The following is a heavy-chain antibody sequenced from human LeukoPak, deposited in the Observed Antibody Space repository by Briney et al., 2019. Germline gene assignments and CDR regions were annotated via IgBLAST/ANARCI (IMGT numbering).Heavy chain of an antibody. Sequence: GGSLRLSCAASGFPFSSYWMHWVRQAPGKGLVWVSRITTDGSSTTYADSVRGRFTISRDNAKNTLYLQMNSLRAEDTAVYYCARTVSAYFFDYWGQGTLVTVSS. J-gene: IGHJ4*02. CDR2: ITTDGSST. V-gene: IGHV3-74*01. CDR3: ARTVSAYFFDY. D-gene: IGHD3-9*01. CDR1: GFPFSSYW.